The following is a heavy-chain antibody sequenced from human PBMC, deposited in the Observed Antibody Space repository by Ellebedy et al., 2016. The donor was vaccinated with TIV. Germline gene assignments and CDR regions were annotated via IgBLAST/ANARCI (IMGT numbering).Heavy chain of an antibody. D-gene: IGHD2/OR15-2a*01. V-gene: IGHV2-70*20. CDR3: ARITFGRYYFDY. CDR2: IAWADNK. J-gene: IGHJ4*02. CDR1: GFSLSTSGMC. Sequence: SGPTLVKPTQTLTLTCTFSGFSLSTSGMCVSWVRQPPGKALEWLALIAWADNKYYSTSLKTRLTISKDTSKNQVVLTMTNMDPVDTATYYCARITFGRYYFDYWGQGTLVTVSS.